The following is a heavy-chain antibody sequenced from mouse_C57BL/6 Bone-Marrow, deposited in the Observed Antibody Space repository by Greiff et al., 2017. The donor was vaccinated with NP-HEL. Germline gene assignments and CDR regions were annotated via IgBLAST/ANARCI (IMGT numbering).Heavy chain of an antibody. CDR3: ARRERRTGYDGVYFDY. Sequence: VQLQQSGAELVKPGASVKLSCKASGYTFTEYTIHWVKQRSGQGLEWIGWFYPGSGSIKYNEKFKDKATLTADKSSSTVYMELSRLTSEDSAVYFCARRERRTGYDGVYFDYWGQGTTLTVSS. V-gene: IGHV1-62-2*01. CDR2: FYPGSGSI. CDR1: GYTFTEYT. D-gene: IGHD2-2*01. J-gene: IGHJ2*01.